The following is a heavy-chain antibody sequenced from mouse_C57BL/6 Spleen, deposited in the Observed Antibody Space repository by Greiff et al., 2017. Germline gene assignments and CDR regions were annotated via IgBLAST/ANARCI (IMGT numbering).Heavy chain of an antibody. V-gene: IGHV7-1*01. Sequence: DVMLVESGGGLVQSGRSLRLSCATSGFTFSDFYMEWVRQAPGKGLEWIAASRNKANDYTTEYSASVKGRFIVSRDTSQSILYLQMNALRAEDTAIYYCARDAYYYGSDWYFDVWGTGTTVTVSS. CDR1: GFTFSDFY. J-gene: IGHJ1*03. CDR2: SRNKANDYTT. CDR3: ARDAYYYGSDWYFDV. D-gene: IGHD1-1*01.